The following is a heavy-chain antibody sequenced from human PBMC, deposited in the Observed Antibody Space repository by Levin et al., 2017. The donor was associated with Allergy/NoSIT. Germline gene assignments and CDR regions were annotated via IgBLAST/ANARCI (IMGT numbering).Heavy chain of an antibody. V-gene: IGHV3-48*03. J-gene: IGHJ4*02. D-gene: IGHD3-3*01. CDR3: ARQLGNFWSGYNYFEY. CDR2: ISSSGSTI. Sequence: PGGSLRLSCAASGFTFSSYEMNWVRQAPGKGLEWVSYISSSGSTIYYADSVKGRFTISRDNAKNSLYLQMNSLRAEDTAVYYCARQLGNFWSGYNYFEYWGQGTLVTVSS. CDR1: GFTFSSYE.